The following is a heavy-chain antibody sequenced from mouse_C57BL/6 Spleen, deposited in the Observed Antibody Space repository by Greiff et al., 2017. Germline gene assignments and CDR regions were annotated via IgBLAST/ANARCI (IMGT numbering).Heavy chain of an antibody. D-gene: IGHD2-5*01. CDR1: GYTFTDYN. V-gene: IGHV1-22*01. Sequence: EVQLQESGPELVKPGASVKMSCKASGYTFTDYNMHWVKQSHGKSLEWIGYINPNNGGTSYNQKFKGKATLTVNKSSSTAYMELRSLTSEDAAVYYCARSAYSNYVGGDWGQGTTLTVSS. CDR3: ARSAYSNYVGGD. J-gene: IGHJ2*01. CDR2: INPNNGGT.